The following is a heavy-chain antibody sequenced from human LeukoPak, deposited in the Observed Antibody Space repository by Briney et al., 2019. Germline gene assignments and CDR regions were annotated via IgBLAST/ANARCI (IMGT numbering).Heavy chain of an antibody. D-gene: IGHD2-21*02. Sequence: GGSLRLSCAASGFTFSDYYMSWVRQAPGKGLEWVSYISSSGSTIYYADSVKGRFTISRDNAKNSLYLQMNSLRAEDTAVYYCASLRCGGDCYSDYWGQGTLVTVSS. CDR2: ISSSGSTI. CDR3: ASLRCGGDCYSDY. CDR1: GFTFSDYY. J-gene: IGHJ4*02. V-gene: IGHV3-11*01.